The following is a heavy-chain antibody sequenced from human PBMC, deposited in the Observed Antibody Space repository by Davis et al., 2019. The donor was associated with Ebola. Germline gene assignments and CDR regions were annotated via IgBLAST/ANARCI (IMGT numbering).Heavy chain of an antibody. CDR1: GGPINNYY. D-gene: IGHD6-19*01. Sequence: SETLSLTCTVSGGPINNYYWSWIRQPPGKGLEWIGYVYSTGGTEYNPSLKSRVTISVDRSKNQLSLKLSSVTAADTAVYYCARGVGRIAVAGYFDVWGQGTLVTVSS. J-gene: IGHJ4*02. CDR3: ARGVGRIAVAGYFDV. CDR2: VYSTGGT. V-gene: IGHV4-59*01.